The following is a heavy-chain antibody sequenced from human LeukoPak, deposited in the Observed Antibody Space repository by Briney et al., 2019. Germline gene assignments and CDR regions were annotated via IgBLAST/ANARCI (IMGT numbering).Heavy chain of an antibody. Sequence: GGSLRLSCAASGFTFDDYAMHWVRHAPGKGLEWVSGISWNRDNIGYGDSVKGRFTVSRDNVKKVLYLQMNNLRPEDTAVYYCAKDLSSAITSALVLDVWGQGATVIVSS. CDR2: ISWNRDNI. J-gene: IGHJ6*02. D-gene: IGHD3-22*01. V-gene: IGHV3-9*01. CDR3: AKDLSSAITSALVLDV. CDR1: GFTFDDYA.